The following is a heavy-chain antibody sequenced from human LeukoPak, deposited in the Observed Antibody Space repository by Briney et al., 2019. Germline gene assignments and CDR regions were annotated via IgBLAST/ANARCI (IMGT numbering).Heavy chain of an antibody. J-gene: IGHJ5*02. CDR3: ARGSYSSGWYPS. V-gene: IGHV1-8*01. CDR2: MNPNSGNT. D-gene: IGHD6-19*01. CDR1: GYTFTSYD. Sequence: ASVKVSCKASGYTFTSYDINWVRQAPGQGLEWMGWMNPNSGNTGYAQKFQGRVTMTRNTSISTAYMELSSLRSEDTAVYYCARGSYSSGWYPSWGQGTLVTVSS.